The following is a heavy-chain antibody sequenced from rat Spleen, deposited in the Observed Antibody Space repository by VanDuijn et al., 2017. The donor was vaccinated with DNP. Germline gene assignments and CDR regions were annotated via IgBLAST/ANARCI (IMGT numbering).Heavy chain of an antibody. D-gene: IGHD1-9*01. J-gene: IGHJ2*01. CDR2: INTGSGGT. CDR3: AREETYYGYNYFDY. Sequence: QVQLQQSGTELAKPGSSVKISCKASGYTFTSYFISWIKQTTGQGLEYIGYINTGSGGTNYNEKFKGKATLTVDKSSSTAFMQLSSLTPDDSAVYYCAREETYYGYNYFDYWGQGVMVTVSS. CDR1: GYTFTSYF. V-gene: IGHV1-43*01.